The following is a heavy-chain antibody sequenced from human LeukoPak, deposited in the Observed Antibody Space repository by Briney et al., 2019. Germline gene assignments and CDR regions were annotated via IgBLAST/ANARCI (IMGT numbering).Heavy chain of an antibody. V-gene: IGHV3-21*01. CDR3: AREMGGGYYGSGSWGAFDI. Sequence: PGGSLRLSCAASGFTFSSYSMNWVRQAPGKGLEWVSSISSSSSYIYYADSVKGRFTISRDNAKNSLYLQMNSLRAEDTAVYYCAREMGGGYYGSGSWGAFDIWGQGTMVTVSS. CDR1: GFTFSSYS. CDR2: ISSSSSYI. J-gene: IGHJ3*02. D-gene: IGHD3-10*01.